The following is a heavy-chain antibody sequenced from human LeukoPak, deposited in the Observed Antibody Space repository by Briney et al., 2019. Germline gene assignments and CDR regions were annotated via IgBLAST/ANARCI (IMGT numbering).Heavy chain of an antibody. CDR2: IPYDGSNK. D-gene: IGHD2-2*01. Sequence: GGSLRLSCAASGFTFSSYAMHWVRQAPGKGLEWVAVIPYDGSNKYYADSVKGRFTISRDNSKNTLYLQMNSLRAEDTAVYYCASWEDIVVAHNWFDPWGQGTLVTVSS. V-gene: IGHV3-30*04. CDR3: ASWEDIVVAHNWFDP. CDR1: GFTFSSYA. J-gene: IGHJ5*02.